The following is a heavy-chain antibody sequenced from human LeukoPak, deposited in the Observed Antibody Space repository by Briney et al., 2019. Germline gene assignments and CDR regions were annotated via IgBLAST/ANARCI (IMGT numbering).Heavy chain of an antibody. D-gene: IGHD4-23*01. J-gene: IGHJ4*02. CDR1: GGSFSGYY. V-gene: IGHV4-34*01. CDR2: INHSGST. CDR3: ARDYKWELRYFDY. Sequence: SETLSLTCAVYGGSFSGYYWSWFRQPPGKGLEWIGEINHSGSTNYNPSLKSRVTMSVDTSKNQFSLKLTSVTAADTAVYYCARDYKWELRYFDYWGQGTLVTVSS.